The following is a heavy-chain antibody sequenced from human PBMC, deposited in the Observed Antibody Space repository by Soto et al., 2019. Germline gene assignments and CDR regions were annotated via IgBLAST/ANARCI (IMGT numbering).Heavy chain of an antibody. CDR1: GFTFISYA. CDR3: AGSAGVVASRGY. V-gene: IGHV3-23*01. D-gene: IGHD3-22*01. J-gene: IGHJ4*02. Sequence: GGSLRLSCAASGFTFISYAMSWVLQAPGKGLEWVSAISGSGGSTYYADSVKGRFTISRDNSKNTLYLQMNSLRAEDTAVYYCAGSAGVVASRGYWGQGTLVTVSS. CDR2: ISGSGGST.